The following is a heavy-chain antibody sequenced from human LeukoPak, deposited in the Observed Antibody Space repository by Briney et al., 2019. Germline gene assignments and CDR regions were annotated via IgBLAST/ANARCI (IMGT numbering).Heavy chain of an antibody. D-gene: IGHD6-13*01. CDR3: ARGRTMAASYYFDY. J-gene: IGHJ4*02. V-gene: IGHV3-21*01. CDR1: GFTFSSYS. Sequence: GGSLRLSCAASGFTFSSYSMNWVRQAPGKGLEWVSSISSSDSYIYYADSVKGRFTISRDNAKNSLYLQMNSLRAEDTAVYYCARGRTMAASYYFDYWGQGTLVTVSS. CDR2: ISSSDSYI.